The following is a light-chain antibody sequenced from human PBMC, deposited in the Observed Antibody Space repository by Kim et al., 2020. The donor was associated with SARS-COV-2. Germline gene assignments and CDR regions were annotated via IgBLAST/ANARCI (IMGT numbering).Light chain of an antibody. CDR1: RSLDSSD. J-gene: IGKJ4*01. CDR2: GAS. V-gene: IGKV3-20*01. CDR3: QQFGAT. Sequence: LSLSPGERATLSCRASRSLDSSDLSWYQQKPGQAPRLLIHGASSRATGIPDRFSGRGSGTDFTLTISRLEPEDFAIYYCQQFGATFGGGTKVDIK.